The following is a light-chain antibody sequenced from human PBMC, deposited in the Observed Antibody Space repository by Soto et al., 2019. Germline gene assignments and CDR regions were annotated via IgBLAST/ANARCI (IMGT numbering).Light chain of an antibody. CDR2: GAS. V-gene: IGKV3-11*01. CDR3: QQRSNWPPIT. CDR1: QSVRSY. J-gene: IGKJ5*01. Sequence: EIVLTQSPATLSLSPGERATLSCRASQSVRSYLAWFQQKPGQAPRLLIYGASTRATGIPARFSGSGSGTDFTLTISSLEPEDFAVYYCQQRSNWPPITFGQGTRLEIK.